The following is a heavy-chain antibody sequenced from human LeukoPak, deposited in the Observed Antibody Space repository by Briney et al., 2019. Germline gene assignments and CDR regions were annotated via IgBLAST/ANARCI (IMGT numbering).Heavy chain of an antibody. D-gene: IGHD1-7*01. CDR2: MNPNSGAT. V-gene: IGHV1-8*01. Sequence: ASVKVSCKASGYTFTNYDFNWVRQATGQGLEWMGWMNPNSGATGYAQKFQGRVTMTRDTSINTAYMELSSLRSEDTAVYYCARAPGVKVKTGTSPYDYWGQGTLVTVSS. CDR3: ARAPGVKVKTGTSPYDY. CDR1: GYTFTNYD. J-gene: IGHJ4*02.